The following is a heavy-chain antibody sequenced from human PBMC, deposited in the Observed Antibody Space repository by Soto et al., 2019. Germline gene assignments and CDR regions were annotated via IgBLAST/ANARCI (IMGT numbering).Heavy chain of an antibody. CDR1: RGTFSSYA. CDR2: IIPIFGTA. Sequence: ASVKVSCKASRGTFSSYAISWVRQAPGQGLEWMGGIIPIFGTANYAQKFQGRVTITADESTSTAYMELSSLRSEDTAVYYCATFWGPGYIEAFDYWGQGTLVTVSS. CDR3: ATFWGPGYIEAFDY. D-gene: IGHD3-16*01. V-gene: IGHV1-69*13. J-gene: IGHJ4*02.